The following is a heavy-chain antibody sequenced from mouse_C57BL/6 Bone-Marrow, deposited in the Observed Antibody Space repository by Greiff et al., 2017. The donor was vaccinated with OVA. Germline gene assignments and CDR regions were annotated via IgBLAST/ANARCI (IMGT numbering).Heavy chain of an antibody. CDR2: IDPENGDT. CDR3: TTGGDFFAY. V-gene: IGHV14-4*01. J-gene: IGHJ3*01. Sequence: EVQLVESGAELVRPGASVKLSCTASGFNIKDDYMHWVKQRPEQGLEWIGWIDPENGDTEYASKFQGKATITADTSSNTAYLQLSSLTSEDTAVYYCTTGGDFFAYWGQGTLVTVSA. CDR1: GFNIKDDY.